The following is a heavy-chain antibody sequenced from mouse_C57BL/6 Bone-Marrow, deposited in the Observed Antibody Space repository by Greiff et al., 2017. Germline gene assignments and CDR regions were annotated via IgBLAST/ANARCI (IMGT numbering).Heavy chain of an antibody. CDR3: ARSKNWDSWFAY. CDR1: GYAFTNYL. Sequence: QVQLQQSGAELVRPGTSVKVSCKASGYAFTNYLIEWVKQRPGQGLEWIGVINPGSGGTNYNEKFKGKATLTADKSSSTAYMQLSSLTSEDSAVYCCARSKNWDSWFAYWGRGTRVTVSA. V-gene: IGHV1-54*01. J-gene: IGHJ3*01. CDR2: INPGSGGT. D-gene: IGHD4-1*01.